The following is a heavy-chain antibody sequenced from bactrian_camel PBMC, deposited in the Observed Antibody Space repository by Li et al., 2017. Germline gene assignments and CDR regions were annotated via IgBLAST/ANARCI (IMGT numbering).Heavy chain of an antibody. CDR2: IDTSGRT. V-gene: IGHV3S57*01. J-gene: IGHJ4*01. Sequence: SCTARTGTFSSACMGWIRQVSGQEREGVATIDTSGRTSYADSVNGRFTISKDISKTTLYLQMNNLKSEDTAMYYCAADTVRWTCSWFKTDYPRWGQGTQVTVS. D-gene: IGHD6*01. CDR1: TGTFSSAC. CDR3: AADTVRWTCSWFKTDYPR.